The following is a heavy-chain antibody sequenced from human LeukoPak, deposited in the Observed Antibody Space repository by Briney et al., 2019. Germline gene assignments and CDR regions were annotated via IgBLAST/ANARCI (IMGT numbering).Heavy chain of an antibody. CDR2: ISSSSSYI. CDR3: ARDLCSSTTCYKDYSYGMDV. CDR1: GITFVNYA. V-gene: IGHV3-21*01. Sequence: GGSLRLSCTASSGITFVNYAISWVRQAPGKGLEWVSSISSSSSYIYYADSVMGRFTISRDNAKNSLYLQMNSLRAEDTAVYYCARDLCSSTTCYKDYSYGMDVWGQGTTVTVSS. J-gene: IGHJ6*02. D-gene: IGHD2-2*02.